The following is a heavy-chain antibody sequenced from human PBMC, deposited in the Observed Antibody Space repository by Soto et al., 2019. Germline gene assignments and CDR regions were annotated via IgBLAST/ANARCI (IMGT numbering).Heavy chain of an antibody. CDR3: ARPGIVGATTPFDS. CDR2: IYPGDSET. Sequence: EVQLVPSGAEVKKPGESLKISCQTSGYSFTTYWIGWVRQRPGKGLEWMGIIYPGDSETRYSPSFQGQVTISADKSNSTAYLQWSSLKASDTAIYYCARPGIVGATTPFDSWGQGTLVTVSS. D-gene: IGHD1-26*01. CDR1: GYSFTTYW. J-gene: IGHJ4*02. V-gene: IGHV5-51*01.